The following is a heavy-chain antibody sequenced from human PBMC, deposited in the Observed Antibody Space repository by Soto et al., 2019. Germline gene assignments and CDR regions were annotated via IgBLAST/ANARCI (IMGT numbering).Heavy chain of an antibody. CDR3: ARDRYSYGYYHYGMDV. CDR2: ISAYNGNT. J-gene: IGHJ6*04. Sequence: ASVKVSCKASGYTVTSYGISWVRQAPGQGLEWMGWISAYNGNTNYAQKIQGRVTMTTDTSTSTAYMGLRSLRSDDTAVYYCARDRYSYGYYHYGMDVRGKGTTVTVSS. V-gene: IGHV1-18*04. D-gene: IGHD5-18*01. CDR1: GYTVTSYG.